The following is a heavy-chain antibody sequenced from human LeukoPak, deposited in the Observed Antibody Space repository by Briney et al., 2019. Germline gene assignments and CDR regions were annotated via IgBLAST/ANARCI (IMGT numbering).Heavy chain of an antibody. CDR2: IYSGGST. D-gene: IGHD5-24*01. V-gene: IGHV3-53*01. Sequence: PGGSLRLSCAASGFTVSSNYMSWVRQAPGEGLEWVSVIYSGGSTYYADSVKGRFTISRDNSKNTLYLQMNSLRAEDTAVYYCARARDGYTFDYWGQGTPVTVSS. CDR3: ARARDGYTFDY. CDR1: GFTVSSNY. J-gene: IGHJ4*02.